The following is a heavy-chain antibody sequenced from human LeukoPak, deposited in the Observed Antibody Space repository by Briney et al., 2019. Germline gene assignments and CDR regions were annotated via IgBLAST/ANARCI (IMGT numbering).Heavy chain of an antibody. J-gene: IGHJ5*02. D-gene: IGHD3-10*01. V-gene: IGHV1-18*04. CDR2: ISVYNGNT. CDR3: ARVVVWFGELFRGWFDP. CDR1: GYTFTSYG. Sequence: ASVKVSCKASGYTFTSYGISWVRQAPGQGLEWMGWISVYNGNTNYAQKLQGRVTMTTDTSTSTAYMELRSLRSDDTAVYYCARVVVWFGELFRGWFDPWGQGTLVTVSS.